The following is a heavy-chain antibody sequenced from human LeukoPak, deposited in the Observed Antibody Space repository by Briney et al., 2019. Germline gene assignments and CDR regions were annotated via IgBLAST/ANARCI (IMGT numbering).Heavy chain of an antibody. J-gene: IGHJ3*02. D-gene: IGHD6-19*01. CDR3: AKDRSSGWYDAFDI. Sequence: GGSLRLSCAASGFIVSSNYMSWVRQVPGKGLEWVSSISGSGGSTYYSDSVKGRFTISRDNSKNTLYLQLNSLRAEDTAVYYCAKDRSSGWYDAFDIWGQGTMVIVSS. V-gene: IGHV3-23*01. CDR1: GFIVSSNY. CDR2: ISGSGGST.